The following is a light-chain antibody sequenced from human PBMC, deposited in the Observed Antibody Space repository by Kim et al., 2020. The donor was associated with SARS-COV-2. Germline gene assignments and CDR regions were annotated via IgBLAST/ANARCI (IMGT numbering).Light chain of an antibody. CDR1: SIDVGDYDY. V-gene: IGLV2-14*03. CDR3: SSYTTTTTLV. Sequence: GQSITISCTGTSIDVGDYDYVSWYQQHPGKAPKVMIYDVSNRPSGVSNRFSGSKSGNTASLTISVLQIEDEADYYCSSYTTTTTLVFGGGTQLTVL. J-gene: IGLJ2*01. CDR2: DVS.